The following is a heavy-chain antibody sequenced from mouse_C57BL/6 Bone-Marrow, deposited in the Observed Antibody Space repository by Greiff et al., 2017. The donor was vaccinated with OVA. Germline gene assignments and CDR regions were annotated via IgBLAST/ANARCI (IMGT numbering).Heavy chain of an antibody. D-gene: IGHD1-1*01. Sequence: QVQLQQPGAELVMPGASVKLSCKASGYTFTSYWMHWVKQRPGQGLEWIGEIDPSDSYTNYNQKFKGKSTLTVDKSSSTAYMQLSSLTSEDSAVYYWARSPLLPHIMDYWGQGTSVTVSS. CDR1: GYTFTSYW. J-gene: IGHJ4*01. V-gene: IGHV1-69*01. CDR2: IDPSDSYT. CDR3: ARSPLLPHIMDY.